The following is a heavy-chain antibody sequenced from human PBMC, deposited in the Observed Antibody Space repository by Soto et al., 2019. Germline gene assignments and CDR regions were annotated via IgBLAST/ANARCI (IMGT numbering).Heavy chain of an antibody. J-gene: IGHJ3*02. CDR3: ARLTYYYDSSGQGAFDI. V-gene: IGHV4-30-4*01. CDR1: GGSISSGDYY. D-gene: IGHD3-22*01. CDR2: IYYSGST. Sequence: SETLSLTCTVSGGSISSGDYYWSWIRQPPGKGLEWIGYIYYSGSTYSNPSLKSRVTISVDTSKNQFSLKLSSVTAADTAVYYCARLTYYYDSSGQGAFDIWAQGTMVTVSS.